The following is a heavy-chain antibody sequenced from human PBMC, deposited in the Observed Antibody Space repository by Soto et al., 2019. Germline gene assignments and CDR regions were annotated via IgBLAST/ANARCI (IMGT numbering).Heavy chain of an antibody. CDR3: TSRGPRGEGDYYYGMDV. Sequence: GGSLRLSCAASGFTFSGSAMHWVRQASGKGLEWVGRIRSKANSYATAYAASVKGRFTISRDDSKNTAYLQMNSLKTEDTAVYYCTSRGPRGEGDYYYGMDVWGQGTTVTVSS. CDR2: IRSKANSYAT. J-gene: IGHJ6*02. V-gene: IGHV3-73*01. D-gene: IGHD3-10*01. CDR1: GFTFSGSA.